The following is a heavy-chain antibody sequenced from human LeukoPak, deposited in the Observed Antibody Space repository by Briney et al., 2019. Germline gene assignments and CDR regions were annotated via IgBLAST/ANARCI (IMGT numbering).Heavy chain of an antibody. V-gene: IGHV4-39*02. Sequence: PSETLSLTCTVSGGSISSYYWGWIRQPPGKGLEWIGSIYYSGSTYYNPSLKSRVTISVDTSKNQFSLKLSSVTAADTAVYYCAREGYYYGSGSKWNWGQGTLVTVSS. J-gene: IGHJ4*02. CDR2: IYYSGST. CDR1: GGSISSYY. CDR3: AREGYYYGSGSKWN. D-gene: IGHD3-10*01.